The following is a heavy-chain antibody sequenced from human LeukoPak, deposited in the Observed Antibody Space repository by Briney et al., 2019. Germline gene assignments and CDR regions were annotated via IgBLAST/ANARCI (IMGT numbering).Heavy chain of an antibody. CDR3: TRDSPYSSSWYDYFDY. Sequence: PGGSLRLSCAASGFTFSSYWMSWVRQAPGKGLEWVGFIRSKAYGGTTEYAASVKGRFTISRDDSKSIAYLQMNSLKTEDTAVYYCTRDSPYSSSWYDYFDYWGQGTLVTVSS. CDR1: GFTFSSYW. D-gene: IGHD6-13*01. CDR2: IRSKAYGGTT. V-gene: IGHV3-49*04. J-gene: IGHJ4*02.